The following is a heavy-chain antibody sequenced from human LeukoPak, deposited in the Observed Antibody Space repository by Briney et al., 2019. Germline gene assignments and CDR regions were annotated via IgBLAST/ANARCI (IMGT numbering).Heavy chain of an antibody. J-gene: IGHJ4*02. CDR2: IIPIFGTA. Sequence: GASVKVSCKASGGTFSSYAISWVRQAPGQGLEWMGGIIPIFGTANYAQKFQGRVTITADESTSTAYMELSSLRSEDTAVYYCATDLTDGYYFDYWGQGTLVTVSS. CDR3: ATDLTDGYYFDY. CDR1: GGTFSSYA. V-gene: IGHV1-69*01. D-gene: IGHD4-11*01.